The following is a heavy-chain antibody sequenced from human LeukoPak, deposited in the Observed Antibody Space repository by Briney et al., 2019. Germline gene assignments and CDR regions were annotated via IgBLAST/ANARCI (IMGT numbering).Heavy chain of an antibody. D-gene: IGHD6-19*01. CDR2: VSGSGGST. V-gene: IGHV3-23*01. Sequence: GGSLRLSCAASAFTFSSYAMRWVRQAPGKGLEWVSGVSGSGGSTYYANSVKGRFTISRDNSKNTLSLQMNRPRVEHTAEYYCAKTLRESSGREYFDLWGRGTLVTVSS. J-gene: IGHJ2*01. CDR1: AFTFSSYA. CDR3: AKTLRESSGREYFDL.